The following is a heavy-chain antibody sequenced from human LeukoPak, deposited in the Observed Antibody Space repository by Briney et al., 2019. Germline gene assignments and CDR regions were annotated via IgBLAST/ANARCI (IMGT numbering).Heavy chain of an antibody. CDR3: AKRGGSSWNYYYYYYMDV. CDR1: GFTFSSYG. V-gene: IGHV3-23*01. CDR2: ISGSGGST. J-gene: IGHJ6*03. Sequence: GGSLRLSCAASGFTFSSYGMSWVRQAPGKGLEWVSAISGSGGSTYYADSVKGRFTISRDNSKNTLYLQMNSLRAEDTAVYYCAKRGGSSWNYYYYYYMDVWGKGTTVTISS. D-gene: IGHD6-13*01.